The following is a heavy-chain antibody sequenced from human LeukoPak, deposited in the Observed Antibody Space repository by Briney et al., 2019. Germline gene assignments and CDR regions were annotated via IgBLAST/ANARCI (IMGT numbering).Heavy chain of an antibody. Sequence: GASVKVSCKASGYTFTGYYMHWVRQAPGQGLEWMGWINPNSGGTNYAQKFQGRVTMTRDTSISTAYMELSRLRSDDTAVYYCARAGDTAMVPFDYWGQGTLVTVSS. J-gene: IGHJ4*02. D-gene: IGHD5-18*01. V-gene: IGHV1-2*02. CDR2: INPNSGGT. CDR3: ARAGDTAMVPFDY. CDR1: GYTFTGYY.